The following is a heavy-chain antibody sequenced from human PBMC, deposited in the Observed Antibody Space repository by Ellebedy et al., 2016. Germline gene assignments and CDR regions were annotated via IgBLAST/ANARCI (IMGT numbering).Heavy chain of an antibody. CDR1: GFTFTTYA. D-gene: IGHD1-26*01. J-gene: IGHJ2*01. V-gene: IGHV3-23*01. Sequence: GGSLRLSXAASGFTFTTYAMSWVRQAPGKGLEWDSAIRVRGGRTFYADSVKGRFTISRDNSKNTLFLQMNSLRADDTAIYYCAKGDSGSFAYWYFDLWGRGTLVTVSS. CDR3: AKGDSGSFAYWYFDL. CDR2: IRVRGGRT.